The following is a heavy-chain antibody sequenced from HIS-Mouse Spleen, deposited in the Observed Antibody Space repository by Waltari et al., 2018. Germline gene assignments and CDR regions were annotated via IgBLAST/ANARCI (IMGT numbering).Heavy chain of an antibody. CDR3: ARSPYYDFWSGYSDNWFDP. CDR1: GGSISSSSYY. CDR2: IYYSGRT. J-gene: IGHJ5*02. V-gene: IGHV4-39*07. Sequence: QLQLQESGPGLVKPSETLSLTCTVSGGSISSSSYYWGWLRQPPGTGLEWIGRIYYSGRTYYNPSLKSRVTISVDTSKNQFSLKLSSVTAADTAVYYCARSPYYDFWSGYSDNWFDPWGQGTLVTVSS. D-gene: IGHD3-3*01.